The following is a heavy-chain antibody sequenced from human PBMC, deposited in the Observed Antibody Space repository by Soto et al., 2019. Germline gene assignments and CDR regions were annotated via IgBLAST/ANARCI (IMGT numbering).Heavy chain of an antibody. CDR3: ARTRKFDFWRKGLDV. CDR1: GYTFTSYE. Sequence: QVQLVQSGAEVKKPGASVKVSCKASGYTFTSYEITWVRQAPGQGLEWMGWMDPNSGVSGYAQRFQGRVTMTRNTSITTVHMGLSSLRSEDTAVYFCARTRKFDFWRKGLDVWGQGTTVTVSS. V-gene: IGHV1-8*01. CDR2: MDPNSGVS. J-gene: IGHJ6*02. D-gene: IGHD3-3*01.